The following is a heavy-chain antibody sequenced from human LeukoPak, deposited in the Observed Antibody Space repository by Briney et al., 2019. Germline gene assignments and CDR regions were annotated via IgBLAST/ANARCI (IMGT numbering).Heavy chain of an antibody. D-gene: IGHD3-10*01. CDR2: IYTSGST. CDR1: GGSISTYY. V-gene: IGHV4-4*07. CDR3: ARASSGSYYYFDY. J-gene: IGHJ4*02. Sequence: PSETLSLTCTVSGGSISTYYWSWIRQPAGKGLEWMGRIYTSGSTNYNPSLKSRVTMSVDTSKNQFPLKLNSVTAADTAVYYCARASSGSYYYFDYWGQGTLVTVSS.